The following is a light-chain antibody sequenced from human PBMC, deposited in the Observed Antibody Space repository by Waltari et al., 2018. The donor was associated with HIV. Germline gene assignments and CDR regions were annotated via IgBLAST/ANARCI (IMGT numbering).Light chain of an antibody. CDR1: RSNIGSNY. J-gene: IGLJ1*01. CDR2: RNY. CDR3: AAWDGSLSNYV. V-gene: IGLV1-47*01. Sequence: QSVLTQPPSASGTPGQRVTVSCSGSRSNIGSNYVYWYQQLPGTAPKLLIYRNYQRPSGVPDRCSGSKAGTSASLAISGLRSEDEADYYCAAWDGSLSNYVFGTGTKVTVL.